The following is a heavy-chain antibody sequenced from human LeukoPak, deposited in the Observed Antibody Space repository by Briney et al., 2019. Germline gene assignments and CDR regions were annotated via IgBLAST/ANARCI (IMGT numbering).Heavy chain of an antibody. Sequence: GGSLRLSCAASGFTFDDYAMHWVRQAPGKGLEWVSGISWNSGSIGYADSVKGRFTISRDNSKNTLYLQMNSLRAEDTAVYYCAKAQDIVVVPAAMGFDYWGQGTLVTVSS. CDR2: ISWNSGSI. J-gene: IGHJ4*02. D-gene: IGHD2-2*01. V-gene: IGHV3-9*01. CDR1: GFTFDDYA. CDR3: AKAQDIVVVPAAMGFDY.